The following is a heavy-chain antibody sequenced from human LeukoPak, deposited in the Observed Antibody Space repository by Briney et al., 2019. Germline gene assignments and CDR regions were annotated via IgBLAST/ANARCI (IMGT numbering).Heavy chain of an antibody. CDR1: GYTFTSYG. CDR2: ISAYNGNT. D-gene: IGHD3-10*01. Sequence: ASVTVSCKSSGYTFTSYGISWVRQAPGQGLEWMGLISAYNGNTNYAQKLQGRVTMTTDTSTSTAYLELSRLRSEDPAVYYCARDLTMVRGTFKYYMDVWGKGTTVTVSS. V-gene: IGHV1-18*01. J-gene: IGHJ6*03. CDR3: ARDLTMVRGTFKYYMDV.